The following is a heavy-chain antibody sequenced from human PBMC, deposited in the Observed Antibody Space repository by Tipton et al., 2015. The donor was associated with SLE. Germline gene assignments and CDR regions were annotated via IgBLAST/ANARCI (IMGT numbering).Heavy chain of an antibody. D-gene: IGHD3-22*01. CDR3: ARVPNYYDSSGYYYN. CDR2: MYYSGST. V-gene: IGHV4-39*07. J-gene: IGHJ4*02. Sequence: TLSLTCIVSGGSISSSTYYWGWIRQPPGKGLEWIGSMYYSGSTYYNPSLKSRVTIAVDTSKNQFSLNLSSVTAADTAVYYCARVPNYYDSSGYYYNWGQGTLVTVSS. CDR1: GGSISSSTYY.